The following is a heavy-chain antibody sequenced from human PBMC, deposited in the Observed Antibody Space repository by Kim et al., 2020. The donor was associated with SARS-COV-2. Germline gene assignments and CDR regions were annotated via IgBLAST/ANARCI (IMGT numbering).Heavy chain of an antibody. V-gene: IGHV3-53*01. D-gene: IGHD6-13*01. Sequence: GGSLRLSCAASGFTVSSNYMSWVRQAPGKGLEWVSVIYSGGSTYYADSVKGGFTISRDNSKNTLYLQMNSLRAEDTAVYYCASGQQQLVQYYYYYYGMDVWGQGTTVTVSS. CDR3: ASGQQQLVQYYYYYYGMDV. J-gene: IGHJ6*02. CDR2: IYSGGST. CDR1: GFTVSSNY.